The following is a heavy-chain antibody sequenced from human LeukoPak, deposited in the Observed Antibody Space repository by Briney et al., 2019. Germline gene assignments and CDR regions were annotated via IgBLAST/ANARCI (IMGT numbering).Heavy chain of an antibody. V-gene: IGHV4-59*12. CDR1: GGSISTYY. Sequence: SETLSLTCTVSGGSISTYYWNWIRQPPGKGLEWIGYIYHSGSTYYNPSLKSRVTISVDRSKNQFSLKLSSVTAADTAVYYCARTRGPYYFDYWGQGTLVTVSS. J-gene: IGHJ4*02. CDR3: ARTRGPYYFDY. CDR2: IYHSGST. D-gene: IGHD3-10*01.